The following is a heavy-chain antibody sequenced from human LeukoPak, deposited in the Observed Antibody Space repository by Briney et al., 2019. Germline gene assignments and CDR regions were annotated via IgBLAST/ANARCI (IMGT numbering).Heavy chain of an antibody. CDR3: ARDGTVTAGPFDP. CDR1: GITFSSFG. V-gene: IGHV3-33*01. Sequence: GGSLRLSCAASGITFSSFGMHWVRQAPGKGLEWVAFIWYDGSNKYYADSVKGRFTISRDNSKNTLYLQMNSLRVEDTAVYYCARDGTVTAGPFDPWGQGTLVTVSS. J-gene: IGHJ5*02. D-gene: IGHD4-11*01. CDR2: IWYDGSNK.